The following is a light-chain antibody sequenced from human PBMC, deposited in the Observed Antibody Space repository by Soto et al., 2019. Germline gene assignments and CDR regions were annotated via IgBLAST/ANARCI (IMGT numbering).Light chain of an antibody. CDR3: QKYNSEPRT. CDR1: QGIFNY. V-gene: IGKV1-27*01. CDR2: AAS. Sequence: DIQMTQSPSSLSASIGDRVTITCRASQGIFNYLAWYQKKPGQVPKLLIYAASTLQSGVPSRFSGSGSGTDFTLTISGLLPEDVATYYCQKYNSEPRTFGPGTKVEIK. J-gene: IGKJ1*01.